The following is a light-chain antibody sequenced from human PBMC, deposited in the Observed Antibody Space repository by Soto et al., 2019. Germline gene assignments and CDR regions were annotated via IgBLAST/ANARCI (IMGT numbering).Light chain of an antibody. CDR3: SSYTSSSTVV. Sequence: QSVLTQPAPVSGSPGQSITISCTGTSSDVGGYNYVSWYQQHPGKAPKLMIYDVSNRPSELSNRFSGSKSGNTASLTISGLQAEDEADYYCSSYTSSSTVVFGGGTKLTVL. CDR2: DVS. V-gene: IGLV2-14*01. J-gene: IGLJ2*01. CDR1: SSDVGGYNY.